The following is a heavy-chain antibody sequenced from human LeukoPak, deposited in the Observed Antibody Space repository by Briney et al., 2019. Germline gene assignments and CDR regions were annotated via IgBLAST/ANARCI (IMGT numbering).Heavy chain of an antibody. CDR3: ARVGVVVAATGNLWFDP. CDR1: GFTFSSYE. J-gene: IGHJ5*02. CDR2: ISSSGTTI. V-gene: IGHV3-48*03. Sequence: GGSLRLSCAASGFTFSSYEMNWVRQAPGKGLEWASYISSSGTTIYYADSVKGRFTISRDNAKNSPYLKMNSLRGGDTAVYYCARVGVVVAATGNLWFDPWGQGTLVTVSS. D-gene: IGHD2-15*01.